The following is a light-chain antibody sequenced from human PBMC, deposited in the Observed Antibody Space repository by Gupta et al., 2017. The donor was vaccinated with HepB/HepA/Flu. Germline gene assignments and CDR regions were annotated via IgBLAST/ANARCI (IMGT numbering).Light chain of an antibody. CDR3: SSYTTSSTLVV. CDR1: SSAVGVYNY. J-gene: IGLJ2*01. CDR2: DVR. Sequence: QSALTQPASAPGSPGQSITISCPGPSSAVGVYNYVSWYQQHPDKAPKLIIYDVRYRPSGVSHRFSGSKSGNTASLTISGLQADDEADYYCSSYTTSSTLVVFGGGTKLTVL. V-gene: IGLV2-14*03.